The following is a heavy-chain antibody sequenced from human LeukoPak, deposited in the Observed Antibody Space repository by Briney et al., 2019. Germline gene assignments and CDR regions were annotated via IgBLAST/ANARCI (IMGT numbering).Heavy chain of an antibody. CDR1: GFTVSSNY. D-gene: IGHD2-2*01. CDR3: ARVGVVPAAIPDGFDI. Sequence: GGSLRLSCAASGFTVSSNYMSWVRQTPGKGLEWVSVIYSGGSTYYADSVKGRFTISRDNSKNTLYLQMNSLTAEDTAVYYCARVGVVPAAIPDGFDIWGQGTMVTVSS. J-gene: IGHJ3*02. V-gene: IGHV3-53*01. CDR2: IYSGGST.